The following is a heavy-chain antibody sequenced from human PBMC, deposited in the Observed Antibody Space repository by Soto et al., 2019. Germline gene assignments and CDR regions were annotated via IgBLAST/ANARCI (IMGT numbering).Heavy chain of an antibody. CDR2: IITVFGTA. V-gene: IGHV1-69*12. J-gene: IGHJ6*02. Sequence: QVQLVQSGAEVKKPGSSVRVSCKASGGTLRNYGISWVRQAPGQGLEWMGGIITVFGTANYAQKFQGRVTITADESTSTVYMDVTSLRSEYTAVYYSSRGDATKIVVTTYYGMDVWGQGTTVTVSS. CDR1: GGTLRNYG. CDR3: SRGDATKIVVTTYYGMDV. D-gene: IGHD4-17*01.